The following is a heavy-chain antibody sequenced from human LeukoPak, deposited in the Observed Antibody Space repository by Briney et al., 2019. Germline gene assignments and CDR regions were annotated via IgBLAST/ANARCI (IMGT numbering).Heavy chain of an antibody. Sequence: SETLSLTCAVYGGSFSGYYWSWIRQPPGKGLEWIGEINHSGSTNYNPSLESRVTMSVDKSKNQFSLTLRSVTAADTAVYYCARADSRGFYAFDYWGQGTLVPVSS. CDR1: GGSFSGYY. J-gene: IGHJ4*02. CDR2: INHSGST. CDR3: ARADSRGFYAFDY. D-gene: IGHD3-22*01. V-gene: IGHV4-34*01.